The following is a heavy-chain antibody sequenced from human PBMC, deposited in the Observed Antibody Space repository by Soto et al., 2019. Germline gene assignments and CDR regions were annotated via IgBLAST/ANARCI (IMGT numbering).Heavy chain of an antibody. Sequence: PGESLKNSCKGSGYSFTSYWISWVRQMPGKVLEWMGRIDPSDSYTNYSPSFQGHVTISADKSISTAYLQWSSLKASDTAMYYCARQGKGHGIAEAGSCYGMDVWGQEDTLTVSS. J-gene: IGHJ6*02. CDR1: GYSFTSYW. D-gene: IGHD6-19*01. CDR3: ARQGKGHGIAEAGSCYGMDV. CDR2: IDPSDSYT. V-gene: IGHV5-10-1*01.